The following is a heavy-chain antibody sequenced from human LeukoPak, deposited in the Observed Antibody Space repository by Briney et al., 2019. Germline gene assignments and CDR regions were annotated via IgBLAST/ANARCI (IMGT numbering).Heavy chain of an antibody. CDR3: ARGLPGIAVAGTLADY. CDR1: GGSISSYY. CDR2: IYYSGST. D-gene: IGHD6-19*01. J-gene: IGHJ4*02. Sequence: TASETLSLTCTVSGGSISSYYWSWIRQPPGKGLEWIGYIYYSGSTNYNPSLKSRVTISVDTSKDQFSLKLSSVTAADTAVYYCARGLPGIAVAGTLADYWGQGTLVTVSS. V-gene: IGHV4-59*01.